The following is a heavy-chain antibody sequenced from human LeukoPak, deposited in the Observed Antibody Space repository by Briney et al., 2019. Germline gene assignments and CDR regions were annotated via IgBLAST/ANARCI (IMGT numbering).Heavy chain of an antibody. Sequence: GGSLRLSCAASGFIFNNYGLIWVRQAPGKGLQWVSAISNDGGGTTYADLVKGRFTISRDSSKNTLFLQMNSLRAEDTALYYCAKGSSGYFADLWGQGTLVTVSS. D-gene: IGHD3-22*01. CDR3: AKGSSGYFADL. CDR1: GFIFNNYG. V-gene: IGHV3-23*01. J-gene: IGHJ5*02. CDR2: ISNDGGGT.